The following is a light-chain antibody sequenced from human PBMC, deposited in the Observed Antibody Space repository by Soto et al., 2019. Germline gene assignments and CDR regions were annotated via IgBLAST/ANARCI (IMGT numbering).Light chain of an antibody. CDR1: SSDVGGSNY. CDR3: SSYTSSSLYV. Sequence: QSVPTQPASVSGSPGQSITISCTGTSSDVGGSNYVSWYQQLPGKAPKLMIYDVSDRPSGVSNRFSGSKSGNTASLTISGLQAEDEADYYFSSYTSSSLYVFGTGTKLTVL. V-gene: IGLV2-14*01. J-gene: IGLJ1*01. CDR2: DVS.